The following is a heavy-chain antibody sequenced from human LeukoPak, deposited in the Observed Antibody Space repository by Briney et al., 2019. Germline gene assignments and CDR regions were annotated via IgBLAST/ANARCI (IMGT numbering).Heavy chain of an antibody. J-gene: IGHJ5*02. CDR3: ARDGWFGDYNWFDP. Sequence: GGSLRLSXAASGFTFSSYSMNWVRQAPGKGLEWMSYISSASSSIYYADSVKGRFTISIDTAKNSVSLQMNSLRAEDTAMYYCARDGWFGDYNWFDPWGEGTLVTVSS. CDR1: GFTFSSYS. CDR2: ISSASSSI. D-gene: IGHD3-10*01. V-gene: IGHV3-48*01.